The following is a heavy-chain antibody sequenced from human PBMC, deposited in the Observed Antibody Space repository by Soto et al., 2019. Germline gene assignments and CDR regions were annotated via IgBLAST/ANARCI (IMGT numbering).Heavy chain of an antibody. Sequence: QVQLVESGGGVVQPGRSLRLSCAASGFTFSSYGMHWVRQAPGKGLEWVAVISYDGSNKYYADSVKGRFTISRDNSKNTLYLQMNCLRAEDTAVYYCEKDLQHIVVVTHAFDIWGQGTMVTVSS. CDR3: EKDLQHIVVVTHAFDI. V-gene: IGHV3-30*18. CDR2: ISYDGSNK. J-gene: IGHJ3*02. CDR1: GFTFSSYG. D-gene: IGHD2-21*02.